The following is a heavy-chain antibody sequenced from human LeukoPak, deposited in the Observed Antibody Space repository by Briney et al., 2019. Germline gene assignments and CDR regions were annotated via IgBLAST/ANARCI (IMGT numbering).Heavy chain of an antibody. V-gene: IGHV3-23*01. Sequence: GGTLRLSCAASGFTFSSYGMSWVRQAPGKGLEWVSAISATGGTTYYADSVKGRFTISRDNSKNTLYLQMNSLRAEDTAIYYCAKDQRWLEPLNFDYWGQGTLVTVSS. J-gene: IGHJ4*02. D-gene: IGHD5-24*01. CDR2: ISATGGTT. CDR3: AKDQRWLEPLNFDY. CDR1: GFTFSSYG.